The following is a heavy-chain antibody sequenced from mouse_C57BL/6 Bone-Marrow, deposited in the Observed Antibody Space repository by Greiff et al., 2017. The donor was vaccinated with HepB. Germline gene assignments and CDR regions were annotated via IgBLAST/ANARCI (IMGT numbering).Heavy chain of an antibody. CDR2: IYPRSGNT. CDR1: GYTFTSYG. D-gene: IGHD1-2*01. V-gene: IGHV1-81*01. J-gene: IGHJ3*01. Sequence: VKLVESGAELARPGASVKLSCKASGYTFTSYGISWVKQRTGQGLEWIGEIYPRSGNTHYNEKFKGKATLTADTYSSTAYMELRSLTSEDSAVYYCVPTTASPPIAYWGRGTVVTVSA. CDR3: VPTTASPPIAY.